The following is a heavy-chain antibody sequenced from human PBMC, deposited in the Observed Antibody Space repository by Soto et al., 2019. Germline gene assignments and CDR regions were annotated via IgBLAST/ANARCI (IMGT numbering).Heavy chain of an antibody. V-gene: IGHV4-4*02. CDR2: IYHSGSS. J-gene: IGHJ3*01. D-gene: IGHD1-26*01. CDR3: ARGSHSRSYYVDGFDV. Sequence: QVQLQQSGPGLVNPSWSLSLTCVVSGASISTSNWWSWVRQPPGKGLGWIGEIYHSGSSTYSPYLKSRVSMSVDKSSNQFSLRLTTVTAADTATYYWARGSHSRSYYVDGFDVWGQGTVVTVSS. CDR1: GASISTSNW.